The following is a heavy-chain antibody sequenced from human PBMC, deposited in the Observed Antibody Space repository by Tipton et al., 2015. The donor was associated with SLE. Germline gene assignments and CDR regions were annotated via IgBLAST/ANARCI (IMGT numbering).Heavy chain of an antibody. CDR1: GGSISSHY. Sequence: TLSLTCTVSGGSISSHYWSWIRQPPGKGLEWIGYIYYSGSTNYNPSLKSRVTISVDTSKNQFSLKLSSVTAADTAVYYCAISGQQRTLDYWGQGTLVTVSS. CDR2: IYYSGST. D-gene: IGHD6-13*01. V-gene: IGHV4-59*11. CDR3: AISGQQRTLDY. J-gene: IGHJ4*02.